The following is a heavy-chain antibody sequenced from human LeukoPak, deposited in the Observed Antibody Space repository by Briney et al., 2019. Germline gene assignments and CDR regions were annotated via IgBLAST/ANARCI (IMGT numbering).Heavy chain of an antibody. V-gene: IGHV1-18*01. D-gene: IGHD3-22*01. CDR1: GYTFTSYG. CDR2: ISAYNGNT. CDR3: ARTAVYYDSSGYYYYFDY. J-gene: IGHJ4*02. Sequence: ASVKVSCKASGYTFTSYGISWVRQAPGQGLEWMGWISAYNGNTNYAQKLQGRVTMTTDTSTSTAYMELRSLRSDDTAVYYCARTAVYYDSSGYYYYFDYWGRGTLVTVSS.